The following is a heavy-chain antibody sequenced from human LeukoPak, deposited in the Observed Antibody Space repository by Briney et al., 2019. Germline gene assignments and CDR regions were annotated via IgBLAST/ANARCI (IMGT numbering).Heavy chain of an antibody. J-gene: IGHJ2*01. CDR3: ARPTGTGYWYFDL. V-gene: IGHV1-2*02. CDR2: INPNSGGT. D-gene: IGHD1-7*01. CDR1: GYTFTGYY. Sequence: GASVKVSCKASGYTFTGYYMHWVRQAPGQGLEWMGWINPNSGGTNYAQKFQGRVTMTRDTSISTAYMELSRLRSDDTAVYYCARPTGTGYWYFDLWGRGTLVTVSS.